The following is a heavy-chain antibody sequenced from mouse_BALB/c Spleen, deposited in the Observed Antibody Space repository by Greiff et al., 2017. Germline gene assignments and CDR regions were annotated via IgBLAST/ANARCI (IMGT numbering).Heavy chain of an antibody. CDR2: ISSGGST. Sequence: EVQRVESGGGLVKPGGSLKLSCAASGFTFSSYAMSWVRQTPGKRLEWVASISSGGSTYYPDSVKGRFTISRDNARNILYLQMSSLRSEDTAMYYCAREDYDGFAYWGQGTLVTVSA. CDR3: AREDYDGFAY. D-gene: IGHD2-4*01. CDR1: GFTFSSYA. J-gene: IGHJ3*01. V-gene: IGHV5-6-5*01.